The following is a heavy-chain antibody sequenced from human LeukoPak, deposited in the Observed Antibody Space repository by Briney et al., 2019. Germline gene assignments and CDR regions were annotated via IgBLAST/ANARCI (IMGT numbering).Heavy chain of an antibody. CDR3: ASLRGFSYGFDY. CDR2: IYYSGST. D-gene: IGHD5-18*01. CDR1: GGSISSYY. Sequence: SETLSLTCTVSGGSISSYYWSWIRQPPGKGLEWIGHIYYSGSTNYNPSLKSRVTISVDTSKNQFSLKLTSVTAADTAVYYCASLRGFSYGFDYWGQGTLVTVSS. J-gene: IGHJ4*02. V-gene: IGHV4-59*01.